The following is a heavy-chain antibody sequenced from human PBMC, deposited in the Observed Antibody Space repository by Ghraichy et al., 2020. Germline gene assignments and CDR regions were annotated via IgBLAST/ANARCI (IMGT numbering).Heavy chain of an antibody. CDR1: GGTFSSYA. V-gene: IGHV1-69*04. CDR2: IIPILGIA. CDR3: ARGDPTTVAPFDY. Sequence: SVKVSCKASGGTFSSYAISWVRQAPGQGLEWMGRIIPILGIANYAQKFQGRVTITADKSTSTAYMELSSLRSEDTAVYYCARGDPTTVAPFDYWGQGTLVTVSS. J-gene: IGHJ4*02. D-gene: IGHD4-23*01.